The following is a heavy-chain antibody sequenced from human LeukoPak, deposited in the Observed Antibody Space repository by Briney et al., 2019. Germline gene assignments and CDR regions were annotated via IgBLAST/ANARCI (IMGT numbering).Heavy chain of an antibody. CDR1: GGSISSYY. CDR2: IYYSGSA. D-gene: IGHD3-22*01. Sequence: SETLSLTCTVSGGSISSYYWSWIRQPPGKGLEWIGYIYYSGSANYNPSLKSRVTISVDTSKNQFSLKLSSVTAADTAVYYCAGSGYYYVPYFDYWGQGTLVTVSS. CDR3: AGSGYYYVPYFDY. V-gene: IGHV4-59*01. J-gene: IGHJ4*02.